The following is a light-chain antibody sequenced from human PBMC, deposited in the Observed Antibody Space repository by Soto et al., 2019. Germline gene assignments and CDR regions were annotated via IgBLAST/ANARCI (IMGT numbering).Light chain of an antibody. J-gene: IGLJ3*02. CDR3: SSYAGSNKML. CDR1: SGDVGGYNY. Sequence: QSALTQPPSASGSPGQSVTLSCTGTSGDVGGYNYVSWYQQHPGKAPKLMIYEVTQRPSGVPDRFSGSKSGNTASLTVSGLQAEDEADYYCSSYAGSNKMLFGGGTKRIVL. CDR2: EVT. V-gene: IGLV2-8*01.